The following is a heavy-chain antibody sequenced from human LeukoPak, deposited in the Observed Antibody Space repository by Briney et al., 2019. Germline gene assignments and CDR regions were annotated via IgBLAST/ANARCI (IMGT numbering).Heavy chain of an antibody. CDR3: ARGAPHDYGDYGFSYYFDY. Sequence: ASVKVSCKASGYTFTSYAMHWVRQAPGQRLEWMGWINAGSGNTKYSQEFQGRVTITRDTSASTAYMELSSLRSEDMAVYYCARGAPHDYGDYGFSYYFDYWGQGTLVTVSS. V-gene: IGHV1-3*03. J-gene: IGHJ4*02. CDR2: INAGSGNT. D-gene: IGHD4-17*01. CDR1: GYTFTSYA.